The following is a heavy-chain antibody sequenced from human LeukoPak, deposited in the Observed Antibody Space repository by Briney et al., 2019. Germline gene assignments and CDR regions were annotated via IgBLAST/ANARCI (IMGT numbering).Heavy chain of an antibody. Sequence: SETLSLTCTVSGGSISSYYWSWIRQPPGKGLEWIGYIYYSGSTNYNPSLKSRVTISVDTSKNQFSLKLSSVTAADTAVYYCARDRGYCSSTSCYPDYYYGMDVWGQGTTVAVPS. V-gene: IGHV4-59*01. CDR2: IYYSGST. J-gene: IGHJ6*02. CDR3: ARDRGYCSSTSCYPDYYYGMDV. CDR1: GGSISSYY. D-gene: IGHD2-2*03.